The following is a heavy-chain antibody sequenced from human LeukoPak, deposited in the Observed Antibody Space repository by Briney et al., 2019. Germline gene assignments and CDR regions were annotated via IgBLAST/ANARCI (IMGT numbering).Heavy chain of an antibody. J-gene: IGHJ6*02. Sequence: ASVKVSCKASEYSFASYDFNWVRQAPGQGPEWMGIINPSGGSTSYAQKFQGRVTMTRDTSTSTVYMELSSLRSEDTAVYYCARDYYDSSGGSYYGMDVWGQGTTVTVS. CDR2: INPSGGST. CDR1: EYSFASYD. V-gene: IGHV1-46*01. D-gene: IGHD3-22*01. CDR3: ARDYYDSSGGSYYGMDV.